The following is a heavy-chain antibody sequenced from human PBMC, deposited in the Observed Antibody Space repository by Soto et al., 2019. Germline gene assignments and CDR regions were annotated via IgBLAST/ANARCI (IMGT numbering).Heavy chain of an antibody. D-gene: IGHD2-21*02. CDR2: ISGSGGST. J-gene: IGHJ3*02. V-gene: IGHV3-23*01. Sequence: PGGSLRLSCAASGFTFSSYAMSWVRQAPGKGLKWVSAISGSGGSTYYADSVKGRFTISRDNSKNTLYLQMNSLRAEDTAVYYCAKDPLFSCGDSSGGAIWGQGTMVTVSS. CDR3: AKDPLFSCGDSSGGAI. CDR1: GFTFSSYA.